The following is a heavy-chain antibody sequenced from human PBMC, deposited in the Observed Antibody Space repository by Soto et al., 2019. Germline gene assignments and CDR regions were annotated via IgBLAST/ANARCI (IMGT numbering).Heavy chain of an antibody. J-gene: IGHJ4*02. CDR1: GYTFTSYD. D-gene: IGHD4-17*01. V-gene: IGHV1-8*01. CDR3: AREGHYGPSHY. Sequence: ASVKVSCKASGYTFTSYDINWVRQATGQGLEWMGWMNPNSGNTKYSQKFQGRVTITRDTSASTAYMELSSLRSEDTAVYYCAREGHYGPSHYWGQGTLVTVSS. CDR2: MNPNSGNT.